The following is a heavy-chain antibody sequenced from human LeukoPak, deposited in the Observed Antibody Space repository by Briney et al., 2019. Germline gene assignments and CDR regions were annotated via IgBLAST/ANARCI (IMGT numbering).Heavy chain of an antibody. Sequence: GSLRLSCAASGFTFSSYWMSWVRQAPGKRLEWVANIRQDGSEKYYVDSVKGRFTISRDNAKNSLYLQMNSLRAEDTAVYYCARGPTKGNAFDIWGQGTMVTVSS. V-gene: IGHV3-7*01. CDR1: GFTFSSYW. CDR3: ARGPTKGNAFDI. CDR2: IRQDGSEK. J-gene: IGHJ3*02. D-gene: IGHD2-8*01.